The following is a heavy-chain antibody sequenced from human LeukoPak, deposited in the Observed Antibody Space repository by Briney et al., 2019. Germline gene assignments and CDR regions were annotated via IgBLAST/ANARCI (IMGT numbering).Heavy chain of an antibody. CDR1: GGTFSSYA. D-gene: IGHD2-21*01. J-gene: IGHJ4*02. V-gene: IGHV1-69*05. CDR2: IIPIFGTA. Sequence: ASVKVSCKASGGTFSSYAISWVRQAPGQGLEWMGGIIPIFGTANYAQKFQGRVTITTDESTSTAYMGLSSLRSEDTAVYYCASRDFNCGGDCYLTFDYWGQGTLVTVSS. CDR3: ASRDFNCGGDCYLTFDY.